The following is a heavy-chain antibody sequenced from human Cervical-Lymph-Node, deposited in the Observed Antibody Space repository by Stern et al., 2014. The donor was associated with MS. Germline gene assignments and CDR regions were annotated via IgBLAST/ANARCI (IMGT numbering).Heavy chain of an antibody. Sequence: VQLVESGAEVKKPGASVKVSCTASGYTFTGFFLHWVRQAPGQGLEWVGWINPNTGVTKSAQKFQGWVTLTRDTSINTVYMELNRLKSDDTAVFYCARGYHFFDNWGQGTLVTVSS. CDR1: GYTFTGFF. CDR2: INPNTGVT. D-gene: IGHD2-15*01. J-gene: IGHJ4*02. CDR3: ARGYHFFDN. V-gene: IGHV1-2*04.